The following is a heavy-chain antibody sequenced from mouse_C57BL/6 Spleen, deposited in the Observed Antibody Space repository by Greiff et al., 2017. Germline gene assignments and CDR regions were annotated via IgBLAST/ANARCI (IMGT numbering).Heavy chain of an antibody. V-gene: IGHV1-61*01. CDR2: IYPSDSET. CDR1: GYTFTSYW. D-gene: IGHD4-1*01. J-gene: IGHJ1*03. CDR3: ARGGPDWDWYFDV. Sequence: QVQLQQPGAELVRPGSSVKLSCKASGYTFTSYWMDWVKQRPGQGLEWIGNIYPSDSETHYNQKFKDKATLTVDKSSSTAYMQLSSLTSEDSAVYYCARGGPDWDWYFDVWGTGTTVTVSS.